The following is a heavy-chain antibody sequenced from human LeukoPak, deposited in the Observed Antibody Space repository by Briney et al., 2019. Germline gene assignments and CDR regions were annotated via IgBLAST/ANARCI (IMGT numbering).Heavy chain of an antibody. CDR3: ASTVPVWGSYRYYFDY. J-gene: IGHJ4*02. Sequence: SVKVSCKASGGTFSSYAISWVRQAPGQGLEWMGRIIPIFGTANYAQKFQGRVTITTDESTSTAYMELSSLSSEDTAVYYCASTVPVWGSYRYYFDYWGQGTLVTVSS. V-gene: IGHV1-69*05. D-gene: IGHD3-16*02. CDR2: IIPIFGTA. CDR1: GGTFSSYA.